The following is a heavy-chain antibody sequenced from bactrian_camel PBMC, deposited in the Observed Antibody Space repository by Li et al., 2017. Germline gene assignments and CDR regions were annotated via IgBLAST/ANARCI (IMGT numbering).Heavy chain of an antibody. CDR3: AARQPCRVWLGYEDPGEYNI. J-gene: IGHJ4*01. V-gene: IGHV3S57*01. D-gene: IGHD5*01. CDR1: GSTGSNYC. CDR2: IDTNGRT. Sequence: QVQLVESGGGSVQAGGSMRLSCTVPGSTGSNYCMGYFHEAPGHEREEVASIDTNGRTKLADSVKGRFTVSKDNAKNTLYLQMNNLKPEDTAMYYCAARQPCRVWLGYEDPGEYNIWGQGTQVTVS.